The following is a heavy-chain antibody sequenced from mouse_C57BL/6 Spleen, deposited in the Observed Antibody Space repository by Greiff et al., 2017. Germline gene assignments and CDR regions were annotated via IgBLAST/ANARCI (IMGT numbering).Heavy chain of an antibody. CDR1: GYTFTSYW. J-gene: IGHJ4*01. V-gene: IGHV1-7*01. D-gene: IGHD1-1*01. CDR3: ARVTTVVAPLMDY. Sequence: VHLVESGAELAKPGASVKLSCKASGYTFTSYWMHWVKQRPGQGLEWIGYINPSSGYTKYNQKFKDKATLTADKSSSTAYMQLSSLTYEDSAVYYCARVTTVVAPLMDYWGQGTSVTVSS. CDR2: INPSSGYT.